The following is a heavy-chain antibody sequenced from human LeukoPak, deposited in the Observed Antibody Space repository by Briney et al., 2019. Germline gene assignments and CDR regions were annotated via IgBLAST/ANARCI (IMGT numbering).Heavy chain of an antibody. J-gene: IGHJ4*02. CDR3: AKDPGYCSGGSCYNPA. V-gene: IGHV3-23*01. D-gene: IGHD2-15*01. CDR2: ISGSGGST. CDR1: GFTFSSYA. Sequence: PGGSLRLSCAASGFTFSSYAMSWVRQAPGKGLEWVSAISGSGGSTYYADSVKGRFTISRDNSKNTLYLQMNSLRAEDTAVYYCAKDPGYCSGGSCYNPAWGQGTLVTVSS.